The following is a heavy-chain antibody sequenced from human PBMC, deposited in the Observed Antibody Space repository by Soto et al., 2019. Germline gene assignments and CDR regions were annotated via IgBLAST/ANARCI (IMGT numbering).Heavy chain of an antibody. J-gene: IGHJ4*02. D-gene: IGHD3-22*01. Sequence: PGGSLRLSCAASGFTFSSYGMHWVRQAPGKGLEWVAVIWYDGSNKYYADSVKGRFTISRDNSKNTLYLQMNSLRAEDTAVYYCARDPGATYYYDSSGYEPDYWGQGTLVTVSS. CDR1: GFTFSSYG. CDR2: IWYDGSNK. CDR3: ARDPGATYYYDSSGYEPDY. V-gene: IGHV3-33*01.